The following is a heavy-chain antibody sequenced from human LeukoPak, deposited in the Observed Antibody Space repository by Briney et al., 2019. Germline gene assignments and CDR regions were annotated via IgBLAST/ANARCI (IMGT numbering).Heavy chain of an antibody. V-gene: IGHV3-53*01. D-gene: IGHD3-16*01. CDR2: HYVGGTT. CDR3: ARDRALGVFDY. Sequence: GSLRLSCEASGFTFSSYAMSWVRQAPGKGLEWLSVHYVGGTTYYADSVKGRFTISRDNSKNTLFLQMNSLRVEVTAVYYCARDRALGVFDYWGQGALVTVSS. CDR1: GFTFSSYA. J-gene: IGHJ4*02.